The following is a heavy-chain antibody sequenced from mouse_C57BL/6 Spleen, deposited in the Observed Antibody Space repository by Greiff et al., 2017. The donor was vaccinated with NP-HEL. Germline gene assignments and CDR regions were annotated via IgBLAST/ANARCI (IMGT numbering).Heavy chain of an antibody. V-gene: IGHV1-26*01. J-gene: IGHJ4*01. CDR2: INPNNGGT. D-gene: IGHD2-5*01. CDR1: GYTFTDYY. CDR3: ASYSNYDDAMDY. Sequence: VQLQQSGPELVKPGASVKISCKASGYTFTDYYMNWVKQSHGKSLEWIGDINPNNGGTSYNQKFKGKATLTVDKSSSTAYMELRSLTSEDSAVYYCASYSNYDDAMDYWGQGTSVTVSS.